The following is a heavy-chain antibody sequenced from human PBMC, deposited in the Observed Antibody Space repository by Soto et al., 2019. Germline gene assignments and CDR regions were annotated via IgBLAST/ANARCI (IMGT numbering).Heavy chain of an antibody. CDR3: ARDLNSGSSRRYYYYYGMDV. Sequence: GGSLRLSCAASGVTFISYGMHWVRQAPGKGLEWVAVIWYDGSNKYYADSVKGRFTISRDNSKNTLYLQMNSLRAEDTAVYYCARDLNSGSSRRYYYYYGMDVWGQGTTVTVSS. V-gene: IGHV3-33*01. D-gene: IGHD1-26*01. CDR2: IWYDGSNK. J-gene: IGHJ6*02. CDR1: GVTFISYG.